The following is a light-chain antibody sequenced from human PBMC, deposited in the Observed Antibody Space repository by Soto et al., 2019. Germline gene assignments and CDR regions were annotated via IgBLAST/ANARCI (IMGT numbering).Light chain of an antibody. CDR2: GAS. V-gene: IGKV3-15*01. Sequence: EIVMTQSPATLSVSPVERATLSCMASQSVSSNLAWYQQKPGQAPRLLIYGASTRATGIPARFSGSGSGTEFTLTISSLQSEDFAVYYCQQYNNWLPLTFGGGTKVDI. CDR1: QSVSSN. J-gene: IGKJ4*01. CDR3: QQYNNWLPLT.